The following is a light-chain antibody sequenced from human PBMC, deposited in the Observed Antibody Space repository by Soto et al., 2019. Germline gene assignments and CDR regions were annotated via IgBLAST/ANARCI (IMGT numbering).Light chain of an antibody. V-gene: IGKV3-11*01. CDR3: QQYNNWPPIT. Sequence: IVLTQYPATLSLSPGERATLSCRASQSVNNYLAWYQQRPGQAPRLLIYDASNRATGIPARFSGSGSGTDFTLTISSLQSEDFAVYYCQQYNNWPPITFGQGTRLEI. J-gene: IGKJ5*01. CDR1: QSVNNY. CDR2: DAS.